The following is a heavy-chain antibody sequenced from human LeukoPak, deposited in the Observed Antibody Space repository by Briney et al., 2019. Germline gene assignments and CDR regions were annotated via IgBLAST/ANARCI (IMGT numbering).Heavy chain of an antibody. D-gene: IGHD3-10*01. J-gene: IGHJ4*02. Sequence: SETLSLTCTVSGGSIGSDNYYWGWIRQPPGKGLEWIGSIYYSGTTHYNPSLKSRVTISVDTSKNQFSLKLSSVTAADTALYYCAKHYMGSSYNHGLDCWGQGTLVTVSS. V-gene: IGHV4-39*01. CDR2: IYYSGTT. CDR3: AKHYMGSSYNHGLDC. CDR1: GGSIGSDNYY.